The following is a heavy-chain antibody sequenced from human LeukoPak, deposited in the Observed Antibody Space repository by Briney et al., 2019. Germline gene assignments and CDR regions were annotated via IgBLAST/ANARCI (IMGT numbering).Heavy chain of an antibody. D-gene: IGHD1-1*01. CDR1: DYTFTTYG. V-gene: IGHV1-18*01. CDR3: ARVQLERRYYFDY. Sequence: ASVKVSCKASDYTFTTYGISWVRQAPGQGLEWMGWISAYNGNTKYAQKFQGRVTMTTDTSTSTAYMELRSLRSDDTAVYYCARVQLERRYYFDYWGQGTLVTVSS. CDR2: ISAYNGNT. J-gene: IGHJ4*02.